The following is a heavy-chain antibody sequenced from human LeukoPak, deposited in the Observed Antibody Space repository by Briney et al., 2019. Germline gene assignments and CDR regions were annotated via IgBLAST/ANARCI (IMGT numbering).Heavy chain of an antibody. CDR1: GYTFTGYY. Sequence: ASVKVSCKASGYTFTGYYMHWVRQAPGQGLEWMGRINPNSGGTNYAQKFQGRVTMTRDTPISTAYMELSRLRSDDTAVYYCARDRRWNYYYGMDVWGQGTTVTVSS. CDR2: INPNSGGT. J-gene: IGHJ6*02. D-gene: IGHD1-1*01. CDR3: ARDRRWNYYYGMDV. V-gene: IGHV1-2*06.